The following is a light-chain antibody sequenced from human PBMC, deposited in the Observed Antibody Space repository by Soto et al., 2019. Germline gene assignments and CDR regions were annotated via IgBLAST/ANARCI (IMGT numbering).Light chain of an antibody. J-gene: IGLJ1*01. CDR2: EVT. V-gene: IGLV2-8*01. CDR3: SSYAGSNDV. CDR1: SSDIRGYNY. Sequence: QSVLTQPPSASGSPGQSVTISCTGTSSDIRGYNYVSWFQQHPGKAPKLMIYEVTKRPSGVPDRFSGSKSGNTASLTVSGLQAEDEADYYCSSYAGSNDVFGTGTKVTVL.